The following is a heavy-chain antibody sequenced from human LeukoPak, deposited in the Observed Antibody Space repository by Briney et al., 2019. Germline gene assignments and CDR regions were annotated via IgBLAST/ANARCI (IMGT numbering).Heavy chain of an antibody. J-gene: IGHJ3*02. Sequence: SETLSLTCTVSGGSISSGSYYWSWIRQPAGKGLEWIGRIYTSGSTNYNPSLKGRVTISVDTSKNQFSLKLSSVTAADTAVYYCAGTLTAAGTTDAFDIWGQGTMVTVSS. V-gene: IGHV4-61*02. CDR3: AGTLTAAGTTDAFDI. CDR1: GGSISSGSYY. CDR2: IYTSGST. D-gene: IGHD6-13*01.